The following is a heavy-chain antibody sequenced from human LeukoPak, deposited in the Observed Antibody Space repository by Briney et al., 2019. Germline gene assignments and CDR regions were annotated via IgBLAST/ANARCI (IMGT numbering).Heavy chain of an antibody. Sequence: EASGTLSLTCTVSGGSISSGGYYWSWIRQHPGKGLEWIGYIYYSGSTYYNPSLKSRVTISVDTSKNQVSLKLSSVTAADTAVYYCARYDNSGYYSLDYWGQGALVTVSS. V-gene: IGHV4-31*03. D-gene: IGHD3-22*01. J-gene: IGHJ4*02. CDR1: GGSISSGGYY. CDR2: IYYSGST. CDR3: ARYDNSGYYSLDY.